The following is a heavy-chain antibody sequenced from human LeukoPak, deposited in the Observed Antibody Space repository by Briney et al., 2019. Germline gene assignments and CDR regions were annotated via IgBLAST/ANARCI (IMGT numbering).Heavy chain of an antibody. CDR1: GFTFSSYS. CDR2: ISSSSSYI. Sequence: GGSLRLSCAASGFTFSSYSMNWVRQAPGKGLEWISSISSSSSYIYYADSVKGRFTISRDNAKNSLYLQMNSLRAEDTAVYYCARGPITAIYYYYYMDVWGKGTTVTVSS. V-gene: IGHV3-21*01. D-gene: IGHD6-25*01. J-gene: IGHJ6*03. CDR3: ARGPITAIYYYYYMDV.